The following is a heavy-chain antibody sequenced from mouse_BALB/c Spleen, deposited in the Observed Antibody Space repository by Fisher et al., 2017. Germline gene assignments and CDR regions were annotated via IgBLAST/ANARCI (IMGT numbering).Heavy chain of an antibody. CDR3: ARLLRLQGYAMDY. Sequence: KFKGKATLTADKSSSTAYMQLSSLASEDSAVYYCARLLRLQGYAMDYWGQGTSVTVSS. J-gene: IGHJ4*01. D-gene: IGHD1-2*01. V-gene: IGHV1-87*01.